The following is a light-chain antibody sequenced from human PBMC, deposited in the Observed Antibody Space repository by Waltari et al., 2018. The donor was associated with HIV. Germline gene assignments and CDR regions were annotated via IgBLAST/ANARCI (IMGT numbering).Light chain of an antibody. J-gene: IGKJ2*01. V-gene: IGKV3-15*01. CDR2: DAS. CDR1: QSVNSY. CDR3: QQFIFWPFT. Sequence: EIVMTQSPATLSVSLGDRATLPCRASQSVNSYLAWYQQKPGQAPRLLIYDASTRATGVPARFSGSGSGTEFTLTISTLQSEDFAVYYCQQFIFWPFTFGQGTKLEI.